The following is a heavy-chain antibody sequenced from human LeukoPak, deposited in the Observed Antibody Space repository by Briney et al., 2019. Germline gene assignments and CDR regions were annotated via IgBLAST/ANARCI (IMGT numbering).Heavy chain of an antibody. D-gene: IGHD5-24*01. CDR3: AKDGDGSCWFDS. CDR1: GFTFNDYG. V-gene: IGHV3-9*01. J-gene: IGHJ5*01. Sequence: GGSLRLSCVASGFTFNDYGMHWVRQAPGRGLEWVSGISWNRGSITYTASVKGRFTTDRDNAKKSLYLQMSSLRPDDTALYFCAKDGDGSCWFDSWGQGTLVTVSS. CDR2: ISWNRGSI.